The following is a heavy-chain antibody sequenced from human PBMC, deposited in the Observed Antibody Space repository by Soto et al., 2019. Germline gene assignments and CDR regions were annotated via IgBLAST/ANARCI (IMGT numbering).Heavy chain of an antibody. D-gene: IGHD3-3*01. V-gene: IGHV1-69*13. CDR3: AGVGRITIFGVVPTYFDY. CDR2: IIPIFGTA. Sequence: SVKVSCKASGGTFSSYAISWVRQAPGQGLGWMGGIIPIFGTANYAQKFQGRVTITADESTSTAYMELSSLRSEDTAVYYCAGVGRITIFGVVPTYFDYWGQGTLVTVSS. CDR1: GGTFSSYA. J-gene: IGHJ4*02.